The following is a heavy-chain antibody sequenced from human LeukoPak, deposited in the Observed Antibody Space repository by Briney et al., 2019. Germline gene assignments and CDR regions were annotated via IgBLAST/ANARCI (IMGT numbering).Heavy chain of an antibody. Sequence: ASVKVSCKASGYTFTGYYMHWVRQAPGQGLEWMGWINPNSGGTNYAQKFQGWVTMTRDTSISTAYMELSRLRSDDTAVYYCARGGYDLMSSFDYWGRGTQVTVSS. J-gene: IGHJ4*02. CDR2: INPNSGGT. D-gene: IGHD5-12*01. V-gene: IGHV1-2*04. CDR1: GYTFTGYY. CDR3: ARGGYDLMSSFDY.